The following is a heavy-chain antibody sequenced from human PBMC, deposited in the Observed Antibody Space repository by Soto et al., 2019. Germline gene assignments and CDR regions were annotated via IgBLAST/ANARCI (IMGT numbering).Heavy chain of an antibody. J-gene: IGHJ6*02. D-gene: IGHD2-21*01. CDR2: IYYSGST. V-gene: IGHV4-31*03. Sequence: SETLSLTCTVSGGSISSGGYYWSWIRQHPGKGLEWIGYIYYSGSTYYNPSLKSRVTISVDTSKNQFSLKLSSVTAADTAVYYCAASCVGCGGFNYYGMDVWGQGTTVTVSS. CDR3: AASCVGCGGFNYYGMDV. CDR1: GGSISSGGYY.